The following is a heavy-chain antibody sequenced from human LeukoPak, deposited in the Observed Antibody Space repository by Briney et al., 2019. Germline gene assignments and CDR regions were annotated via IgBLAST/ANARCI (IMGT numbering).Heavy chain of an antibody. V-gene: IGHV1-18*04. J-gene: IGHJ4*02. CDR3: ARGGRGYYGSGSHFSY. CDR1: GYTFTSYG. CDR2: ISAYNGNT. D-gene: IGHD3-10*01. Sequence: ASVKVSCKASGYTFTSYGISWVRQAPGQGLEWMGWISAYNGNTNYAQKLQGRVTMTTDASTSTAYMELRSLRSDDTAVYYCARGGRGYYGSGSHFSYWGQGALVTVSS.